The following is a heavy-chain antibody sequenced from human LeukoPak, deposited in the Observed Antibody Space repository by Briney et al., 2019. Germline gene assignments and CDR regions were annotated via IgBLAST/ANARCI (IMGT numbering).Heavy chain of an antibody. CDR3: ARGGVRGVITFDY. V-gene: IGHV4-39*07. D-gene: IGHD3-10*01. CDR2: INHSGST. J-gene: IGHJ4*02. CDR1: GGSISSGGYY. Sequence: PSEALSLTCTVSGGSISSGGYYWSWIRQPPGKGLEWIGEINHSGSTNYNPSLKSRVTISVDTSKNQFSLKLSSVTAADTAVYYCARGGVRGVITFDYWGQGTLVTVSS.